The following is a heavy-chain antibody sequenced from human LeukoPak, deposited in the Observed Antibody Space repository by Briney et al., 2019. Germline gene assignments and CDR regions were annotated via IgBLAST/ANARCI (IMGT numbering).Heavy chain of an antibody. Sequence: GRSLRLSCPASGFTLTSYAMSWVRQPPGKGREWVSAISGSGGSTYYADSVKGRFTISRDNSKNTLYLQMNSLRAEDTAVYSCAKGLVVPAAPYYYYYMDVWGKGTTVTVSS. V-gene: IGHV3-23*01. D-gene: IGHD2-2*01. CDR2: ISGSGGST. CDR3: AKGLVVPAAPYYYYYMDV. CDR1: GFTLTSYA. J-gene: IGHJ6*03.